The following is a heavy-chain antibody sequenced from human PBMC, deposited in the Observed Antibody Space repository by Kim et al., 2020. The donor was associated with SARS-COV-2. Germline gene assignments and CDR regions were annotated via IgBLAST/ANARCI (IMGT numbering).Heavy chain of an antibody. CDR1: GFTFSNAW. J-gene: IGHJ5*02. CDR3: TTDPETPQYGSGSYYDHVRFDP. Sequence: GGSLRLSCAASGFTFSNAWMSWVRQAPGKGLEWVGRIKSKTDGGTTDYAAPVKGRFTISRDDSKNTLYLQMNSLKTEDTAVYYCTTDPETPQYGSGSYYDHVRFDPWGQGTLVSVSS. D-gene: IGHD3-10*01. CDR2: IKSKTDGGTT. V-gene: IGHV3-15*01.